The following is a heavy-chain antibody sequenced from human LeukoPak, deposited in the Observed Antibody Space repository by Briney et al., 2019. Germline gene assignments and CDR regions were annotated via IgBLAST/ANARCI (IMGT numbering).Heavy chain of an antibody. D-gene: IGHD5-18*01. J-gene: IGHJ4*02. V-gene: IGHV3-64*01. CDR2: ISNGGSI. CDR3: ARDFSYGSGFDY. Sequence: PGGSLRLSCAASGFSISSYALHWVRQAPGKGLQYVSGISNGGSIDYANSMKGRFTISRDNSKNTLYLQMGSLRPEDMAVYYCARDFSYGSGFDYWGQGILVTVSS. CDR1: GFSISSYA.